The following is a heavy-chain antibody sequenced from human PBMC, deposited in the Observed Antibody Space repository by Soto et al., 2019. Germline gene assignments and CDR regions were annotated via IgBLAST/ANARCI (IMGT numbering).Heavy chain of an antibody. CDR3: ARLQYSSTWSLDY. J-gene: IGHJ4*02. D-gene: IGHD6-13*01. CDR2: IYPGDSDT. CDR1: GYSFTNYW. Sequence: PGESLKISCKGSGYSFTNYWIGWVRQMPGKGLEWMGIIYPGDSDTRYSPSFQGQVTISADKSINTAYLQWNSLKTSDTAMYFCARLQYSSTWSLDYWGQGTLVTVSS. V-gene: IGHV5-51*01.